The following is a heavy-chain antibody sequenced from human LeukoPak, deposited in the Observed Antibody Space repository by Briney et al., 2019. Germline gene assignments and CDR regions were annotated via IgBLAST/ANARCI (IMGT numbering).Heavy chain of an antibody. V-gene: IGHV3-33*08. CDR2: IWYGGSNK. CDR3: ARDGYNYDAFDI. J-gene: IGHJ3*02. CDR1: GFTFSTYG. D-gene: IGHD5-24*01. Sequence: GGSLRLSCAASGFTFSTYGMHWVRQAPGKGLEWVAVIWYGGSNKYYADSVKGRFTISRDNSKNTLYLQMNSLRSEDTAVYYCARDGYNYDAFDIWGQGTMVTVSS.